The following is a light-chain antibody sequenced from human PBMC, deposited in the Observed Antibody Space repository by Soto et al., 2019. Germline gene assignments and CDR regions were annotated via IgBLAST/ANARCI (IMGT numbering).Light chain of an antibody. CDR3: ATWDSRLIAGV. J-gene: IGLJ2*01. V-gene: IGLV1-51*01. Sequence: QSVLTQPPSVSAAPGQKFTISCSGSSSNIGNNFVSWYQHLPGTAPKLLIYDNNKRPSGIPDRFSGTKSGTSATLGITGLQTGDEAHYYCATWDSRLIAGVFGGGTKVTVL. CDR1: SSNIGNNF. CDR2: DNN.